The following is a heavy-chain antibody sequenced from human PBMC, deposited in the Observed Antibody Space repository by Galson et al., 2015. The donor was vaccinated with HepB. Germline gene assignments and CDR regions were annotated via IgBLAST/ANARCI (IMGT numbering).Heavy chain of an antibody. CDR3: AREGRVGQQLVLVPPRYYFDY. CDR2: ISYDGSNK. J-gene: IGHJ4*02. CDR1: GFTFSSYA. Sequence: SLRLPCAASGFTFSSYAMHWVRQAPGKGLEWVAVISYDGSNKYYADSVKGRFTISRDNSKNTLYLQMNSLRAEDTAVYYCAREGRVGQQLVLVPPRYYFDYWGQGTLVTVSS. D-gene: IGHD6-13*01. V-gene: IGHV3-30-3*01.